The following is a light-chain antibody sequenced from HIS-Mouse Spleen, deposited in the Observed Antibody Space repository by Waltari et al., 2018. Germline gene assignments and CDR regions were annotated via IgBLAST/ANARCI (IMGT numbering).Light chain of an antibody. CDR3: QQRSNWPPT. Sequence: EIVLTRSPATLSLSPGERATLSCRASQSVSSYLAWYQQTPGQAPRLLIYDASNRATGIPARFSGSGSGTDFTLTISSLEPEDFAVYYCQQRSNWPPTFGQGTKVEIK. J-gene: IGKJ1*01. CDR2: DAS. V-gene: IGKV3-11*01. CDR1: QSVSSY.